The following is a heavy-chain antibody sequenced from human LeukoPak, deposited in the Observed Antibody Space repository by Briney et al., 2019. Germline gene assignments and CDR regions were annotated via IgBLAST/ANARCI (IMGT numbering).Heavy chain of an antibody. CDR2: INHSGST. V-gene: IGHV4-34*01. Sequence: SETLSLTCGVNGGSFSGYYWSWIRQPPGKGLEWIGEINHSGSTNYKPSLKSRVTISVDKSKNHFSLNLSSVTAADTAVYYCARDGGKDYYGSGSYYPKWFDPWGQGTLVTVSS. CDR1: GGSFSGYY. CDR3: ARDGGKDYYGSGSYYPKWFDP. D-gene: IGHD3-10*01. J-gene: IGHJ5*02.